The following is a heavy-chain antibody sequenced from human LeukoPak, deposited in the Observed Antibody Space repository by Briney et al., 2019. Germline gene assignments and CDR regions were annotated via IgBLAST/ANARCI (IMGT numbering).Heavy chain of an antibody. Sequence: GGSLRLTCVSSGFTIGSAWTSWVRQAPGKGLERLGHIKSEGEGATTDYAAPAKGRFAISRDDSKNMIYLQMSSLKIDDTAIYYCIAHFPYFYGFDVWGKGTTVTVSS. J-gene: IGHJ6*04. CDR2: IKSEGEGATT. V-gene: IGHV3-15*01. CDR1: GFTIGSAW. CDR3: IAHFPYFYGFDV. D-gene: IGHD3-3*02.